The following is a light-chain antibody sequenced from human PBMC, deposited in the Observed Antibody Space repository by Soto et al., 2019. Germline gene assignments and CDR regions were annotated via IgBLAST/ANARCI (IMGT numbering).Light chain of an antibody. CDR3: QQYNSYPWT. Sequence: DIQMTQSPSTLSASVGDRVTITCRASQSISSWLAWYQQKPGKAPKLLIYKASSLESGVQSRFSGSESGTEFTLTISSLQPDDFATYYCQQYNSYPWTFGQGTKVDVK. J-gene: IGKJ1*01. CDR2: KAS. V-gene: IGKV1-5*03. CDR1: QSISSW.